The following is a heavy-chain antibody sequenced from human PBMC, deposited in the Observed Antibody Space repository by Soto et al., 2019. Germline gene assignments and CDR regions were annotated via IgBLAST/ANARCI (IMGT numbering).Heavy chain of an antibody. Sequence: PGGSLRLSCAASEFTFSNYAMHWVRQAPGKGLQWLAVISYDGNNKYYADSVEGRFTISRDNSKNTVYLQMNSLRLEDTAVYYCARDSHAHFDYWGQGTLVTVSS. V-gene: IGHV3-30*03. CDR2: ISYDGNNK. J-gene: IGHJ4*02. CDR1: EFTFSNYA. CDR3: ARDSHAHFDY.